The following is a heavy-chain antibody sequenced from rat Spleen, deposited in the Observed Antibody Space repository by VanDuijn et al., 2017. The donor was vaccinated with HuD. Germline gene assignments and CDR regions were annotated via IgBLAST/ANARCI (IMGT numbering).Heavy chain of an antibody. V-gene: IGHV5S23*01. CDR1: GFTFSNYD. J-gene: IGHJ2*01. CDR3: ARSVFDY. CDR2: ISSGGGNT. Sequence: EVQLVESDGGLVQPGRSLKLSCAALGFTFSNYDMAWVRQAPTKGLEWVASISSGGGNTYYRDSVKGRFTISRDNAESILYLQMDSLGSEDTATYYCARSVFDYWGQGVMVTVSS.